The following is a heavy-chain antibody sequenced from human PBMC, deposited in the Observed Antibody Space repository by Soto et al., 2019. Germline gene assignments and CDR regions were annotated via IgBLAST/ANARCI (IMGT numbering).Heavy chain of an antibody. CDR1: GFTFSSYA. J-gene: IGHJ6*02. D-gene: IGHD6-13*01. CDR2: ISSNGGST. V-gene: IGHV3-64*02. Sequence: PGGSLRLSCAASGFTFSSYAMRWVRQAPGKGLEYISAISSNGGSTYYADSVKGRFTISRDNSKNTLYLQMGSLRAEDMAVYYCARGIAAADRGYYYGMDVWRQGTTVTVSS. CDR3: ARGIAAADRGYYYGMDV.